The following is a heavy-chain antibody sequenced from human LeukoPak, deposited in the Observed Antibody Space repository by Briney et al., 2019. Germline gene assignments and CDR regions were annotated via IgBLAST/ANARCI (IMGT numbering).Heavy chain of an antibody. CDR3: ARVSCSSTSCYLPFDY. V-gene: IGHV1-2*02. J-gene: IGHJ4*02. D-gene: IGHD2-2*01. Sequence: GASVKVSCKASGYTFNGYYMHWVRQAPGQGLEWMGWINPNSGGTNYAQKFQGRVTMTRDTSISTAYMELSRLRSDDTAVYYCARVSCSSTSCYLPFDYWGQGTLVTVSS. CDR1: GYTFNGYY. CDR2: INPNSGGT.